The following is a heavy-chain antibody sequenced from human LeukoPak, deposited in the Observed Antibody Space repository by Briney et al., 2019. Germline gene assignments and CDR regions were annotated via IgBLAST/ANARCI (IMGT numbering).Heavy chain of an antibody. J-gene: IGHJ1*01. CDR1: GFIFDDYA. D-gene: IGHD3-10*01. V-gene: IGHV3-9*03. CDR2: ISWNSATI. Sequence: GGSQRLSCGATGFIFDDYAMHWLRLAPGKRLEWVAGISWNSATIVYADSVKGRFTIYRDNAKNSLYLQMNSLRTEDMAFYYCAKEGTNGEYFLHWGQGTLVTVSS. CDR3: AKEGTNGEYFLH.